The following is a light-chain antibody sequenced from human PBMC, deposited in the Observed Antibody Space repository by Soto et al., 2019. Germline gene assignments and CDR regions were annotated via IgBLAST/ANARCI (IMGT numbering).Light chain of an antibody. V-gene: IGKV2-28*01. CDR2: MGS. CDR3: MQALQTPPT. Sequence: DIVMTQSPLSLPVTPGEPASISCRSSQSLLHSNGYKYLDWYLQKPGQSPQLLIYMGSNRASGVPDRFSGSGSGTDFTLKISRVEAEDVGVYYCMQALQTPPTFGHRAKVDIK. CDR1: QSLLHSNGYKY. J-gene: IGKJ1*01.